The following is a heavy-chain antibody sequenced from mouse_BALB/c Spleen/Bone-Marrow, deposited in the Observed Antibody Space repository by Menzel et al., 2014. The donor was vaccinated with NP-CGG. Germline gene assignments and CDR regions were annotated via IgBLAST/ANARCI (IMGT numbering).Heavy chain of an antibody. CDR2: INPNNGGI. CDR3: ARGLWYY. CDR1: GYTFTDYT. V-gene: IGHV1-22*01. D-gene: IGHD1-1*02. J-gene: IGHJ2*01. Sequence: EVQLQQSGPELVKPGASVKISCKTSGYTFTDYTIHWVRQSHGKSLEWIGRINPNNGGISYIQQFKDEATLTVDKSSSTAYMELRSLTSEDSAVYYCARGLWYYWGQGTTLTVSS.